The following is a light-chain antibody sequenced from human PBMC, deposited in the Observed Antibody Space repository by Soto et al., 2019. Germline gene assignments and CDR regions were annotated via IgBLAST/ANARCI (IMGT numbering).Light chain of an antibody. Sequence: QSVLTQPASVSGSPGQSITISCTGTSSDVGGYNYVSWYQQHPGKAPKFMIYDVSNRPSGVSNRFSGSKSGNTASLTISGPQAEDEADYYCCSYTTSNTRQIVFGTGTKAIVL. CDR3: CSYTTSNTRQIV. CDR1: SSDVGGYNY. CDR2: DVS. J-gene: IGLJ1*01. V-gene: IGLV2-14*01.